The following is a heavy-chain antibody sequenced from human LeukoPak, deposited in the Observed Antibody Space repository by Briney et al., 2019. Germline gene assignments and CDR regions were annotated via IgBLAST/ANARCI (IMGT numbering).Heavy chain of an antibody. J-gene: IGHJ4*02. CDR1: GFTFSSSS. CDR3: ARHIPFDC. V-gene: IGHV3-48*01. Sequence: GGSLRLSCAASGFTFSSSSMNWVRQAPEKGLEWVSYISTSSGTIYYADSVKGRFTISRDNAKNSLYLQMDSLRAEDTAVYYCARHIPFDCWGQGTLVTVSP. D-gene: IGHD2-21*01. CDR2: ISTSSGTI.